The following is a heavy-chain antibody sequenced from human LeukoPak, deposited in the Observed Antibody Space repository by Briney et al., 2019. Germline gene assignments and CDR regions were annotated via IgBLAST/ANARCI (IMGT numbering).Heavy chain of an antibody. Sequence: SGPTLVKPTQTLTLACTFSGFSLSTSGVGVGWIRQPPGKALEWLALIYWDDDKRYSPSLKSRLTITKDTSKNRVVLTMTNMDPVDTATYYCAHRPGPTSTGDTAMANFDYWGQGTLVTVSS. CDR1: GFSLSTSGVG. V-gene: IGHV2-5*02. CDR2: IYWDDDK. D-gene: IGHD5-18*01. CDR3: AHRPGPTSTGDTAMANFDY. J-gene: IGHJ4*02.